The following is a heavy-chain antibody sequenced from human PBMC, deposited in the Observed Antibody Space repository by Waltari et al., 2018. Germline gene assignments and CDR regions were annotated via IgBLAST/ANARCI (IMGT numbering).Heavy chain of an antibody. Sequence: EVQLLESGGGLVQPGGSLRLSCATSGFTFTNYVMTWVRQAPGKGLELVSTILDRDGSTFYADSVKGRFTISRDISKNTLYLQMNSLTAEDTALYYCSKDGGSSSASKYFQHWGQGTLVTVSS. D-gene: IGHD6-13*01. CDR2: ILDRDGST. V-gene: IGHV3-23*01. CDR1: GFTFTNYV. J-gene: IGHJ1*01. CDR3: SKDGGSSSASKYFQH.